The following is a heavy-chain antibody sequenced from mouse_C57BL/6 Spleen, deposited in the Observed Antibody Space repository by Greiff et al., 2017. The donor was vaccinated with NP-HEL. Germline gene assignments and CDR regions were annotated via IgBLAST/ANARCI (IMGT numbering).Heavy chain of an antibody. J-gene: IGHJ4*01. CDR2: IWRGGST. Sequence: QVQLQQSGPGLVQPSQSLSITCTVSGFSLTSYGVHWVRQSPGKGLEWLGVIWRGGSTDYNADFMSRLSITKDNSKSQVFFKMNSQQADDTAIYYGAKKGGSSPHYYAMDYWGQGTSVTVSS. CDR1: GFSLTSYG. CDR3: AKKGGSSPHYYAMDY. D-gene: IGHD1-1*01. V-gene: IGHV2-5*01.